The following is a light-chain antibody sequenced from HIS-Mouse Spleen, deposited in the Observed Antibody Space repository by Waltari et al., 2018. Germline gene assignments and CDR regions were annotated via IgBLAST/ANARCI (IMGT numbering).Light chain of an antibody. CDR1: SSDVGSYNL. J-gene: IGLJ3*02. V-gene: IGLV2-23*02. Sequence: QSALTQPASVSGSPGQSITISCTGTSSDVGSYNLVSWYQQHPGKAPKLMIYEVSKRPSGVSNRFSGSKSGNTASLTISGLQAEDEADYYCCSYAGSYTPWVFGGGTKLTVL. CDR3: CSYAGSYTPWV. CDR2: EVS.